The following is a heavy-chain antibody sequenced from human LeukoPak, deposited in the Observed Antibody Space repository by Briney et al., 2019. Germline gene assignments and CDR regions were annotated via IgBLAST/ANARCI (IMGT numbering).Heavy chain of an antibody. CDR1: GFTFSSYW. CDR2: IKQDGSEK. Sequence: GGSLRLSCAASGFTFSSYWMSWVRQAPGKGLEWVANIKQDGSEKYYVDSVKGRFTISRDNAKNSLYLHMNSLRAEDTAVCYCARGGSSDWYENAFDIWGQGTMVTVSS. J-gene: IGHJ3*02. V-gene: IGHV3-7*01. D-gene: IGHD6-19*01. CDR3: ARGGSSDWYENAFDI.